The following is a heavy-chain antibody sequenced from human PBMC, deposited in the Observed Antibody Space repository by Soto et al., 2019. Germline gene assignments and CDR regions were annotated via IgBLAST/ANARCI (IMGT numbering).Heavy chain of an antibody. V-gene: IGHV3-48*02. CDR2: ISHKSIAI. CDR3: ARAPYSYTKVTIMES. CDR1: GFTFINYS. Sequence: GSLILSCASSGFTFINYSMNFVRHAPGKLLEWVSYISHKSIAIYHSDSVKVRFTISRDNAKNSLYMQMNSLRDEDTAVYYCARAPYSYTKVTIMESWGKRNMVNVSS. J-gene: IGHJ5*02. D-gene: IGHD4-17*01.